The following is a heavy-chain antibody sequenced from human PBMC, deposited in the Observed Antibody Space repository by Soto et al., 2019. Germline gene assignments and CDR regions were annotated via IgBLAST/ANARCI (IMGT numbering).Heavy chain of an antibody. CDR1: GGSFSGYY. J-gene: IGHJ4*02. V-gene: IGHV4-34*01. CDR2: INHSGST. D-gene: IGHD2-21*01. CDR3: AACIGDCYSGFVY. Sequence: PSETLSLTCAVYGGSFSGYYWSWIRQSPGKGLEWIGEINHSGSTNYNPSLKSRVTISVDTSKNQFSLKLSSVTAADTSVYYCAACIGDCYSGFVYSGQGTLVTVSS.